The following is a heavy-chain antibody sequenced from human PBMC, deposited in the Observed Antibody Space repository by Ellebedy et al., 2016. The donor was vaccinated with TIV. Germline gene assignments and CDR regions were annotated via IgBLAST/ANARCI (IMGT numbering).Heavy chain of an antibody. Sequence: MPSETLSLTCAVYGGSFSGYYWSWIRQPPGKGLEWIGEINHSGSTNYNPSLKSPLTVSVDTSKNQFSLKLSSVTAADTAVYYCARRGGRITMVRGVIHWFDPWGQGTLVTVSS. V-gene: IGHV4-34*01. J-gene: IGHJ5*02. CDR1: GGSFSGYY. D-gene: IGHD3-10*01. CDR2: INHSGST. CDR3: ARRGGRITMVRGVIHWFDP.